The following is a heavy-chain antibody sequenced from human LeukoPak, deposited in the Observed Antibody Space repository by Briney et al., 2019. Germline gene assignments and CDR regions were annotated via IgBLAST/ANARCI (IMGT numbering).Heavy chain of an antibody. CDR3: ARALSSGGSSWCFDY. V-gene: IGHV1-46*01. Sequence: GASVKVSCKASGYTFTSYYMHWVRQAPGQGLEWMGIINPSGGSTSYAQKFQGRVTMTRDTSTSTVYMELSSLRSEDTAVYYCARALSSGGSSWCFDYWGQGTLVTVSS. J-gene: IGHJ4*02. CDR2: INPSGGST. D-gene: IGHD6-13*01. CDR1: GYTFTSYY.